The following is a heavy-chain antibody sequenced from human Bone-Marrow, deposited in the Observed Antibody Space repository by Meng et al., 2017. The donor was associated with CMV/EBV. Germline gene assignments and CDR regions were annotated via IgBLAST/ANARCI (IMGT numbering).Heavy chain of an antibody. V-gene: IGHV3-21*01. Sequence: GESLKISCAASGFTFSSYSMNWVRQAPGKGLEWVSSISSSSSYIYYADSVKGRFTISRDNAKNSLYLQMNSLRAEDTAVHYCARDNYQSYGMDVWGQGTTVTVSS. CDR2: ISSSSSYI. J-gene: IGHJ6*02. D-gene: IGHD5-24*01. CDR1: GFTFSSYS. CDR3: ARDNYQSYGMDV.